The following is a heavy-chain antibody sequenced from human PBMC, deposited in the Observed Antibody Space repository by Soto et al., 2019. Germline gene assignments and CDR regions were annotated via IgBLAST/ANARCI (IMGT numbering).Heavy chain of an antibody. Sequence: EVQLVESGGGLVKPGGSLRLSCAASGFIFSDTWMSWVRQAPGKGLEWVVRIKSRTDGGTTDYAAPVKGRFTISRDDSKNTLYLQLNSLKTEDTAVYYCTTGPHWGQGTLVTVSS. J-gene: IGHJ4*02. CDR2: IKSRTDGGTT. CDR3: TTGPH. V-gene: IGHV3-15*01. CDR1: GFIFSDTW.